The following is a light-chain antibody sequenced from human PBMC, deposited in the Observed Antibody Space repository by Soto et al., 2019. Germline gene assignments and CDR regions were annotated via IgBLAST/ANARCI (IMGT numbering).Light chain of an antibody. CDR3: QRYNNWPLT. V-gene: IGKV3-15*01. J-gene: IGKJ4*01. CDR2: DTS. CDR1: QGIGDT. Sequence: EVVMRQSPATLSVSAGECATLSCRASQGIGDTLAWYQHKPGQTPRLPIYDTSTRATGVPARFSGSRSGTEFTLTINSLQSEDFAVYYCQRYNNWPLTFGGGTKVDIK.